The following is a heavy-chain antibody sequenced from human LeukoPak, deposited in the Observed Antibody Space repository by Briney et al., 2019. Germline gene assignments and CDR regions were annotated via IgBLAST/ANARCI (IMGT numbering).Heavy chain of an antibody. CDR1: GFSFSNNE. J-gene: IGHJ4*02. CDR3: ARDLVPGEMATIDY. Sequence: GGSLRLSCEAPGFSFSNNEMNWVRQAPGKGLEWVANIKQDGSEKYYVDSVKGRFTISRDNAKNSLYLQMNSLRAEDTAVYYCARDLVPGEMATIDYWGQGTLVTVSS. D-gene: IGHD5-24*01. CDR2: IKQDGSEK. V-gene: IGHV3-7*01.